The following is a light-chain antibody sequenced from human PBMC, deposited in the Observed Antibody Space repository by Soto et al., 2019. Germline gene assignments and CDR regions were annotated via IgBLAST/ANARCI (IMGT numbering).Light chain of an antibody. V-gene: IGLV2-11*01. CDR2: EVN. Sequence: QSVLTQPRSVSGSPGQSVTISCTGTSSDVGAYNYVSWYQQHPGRAPNVIIYEVNERPSGVPDRFSGSKSGNTASLTISGLQAEDEADYYFCSHAGSSTWVFGGGTKLTVL. J-gene: IGLJ3*02. CDR1: SSDVGAYNY. CDR3: CSHAGSSTWV.